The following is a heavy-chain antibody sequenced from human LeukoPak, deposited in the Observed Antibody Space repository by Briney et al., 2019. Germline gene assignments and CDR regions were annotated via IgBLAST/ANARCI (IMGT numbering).Heavy chain of an antibody. D-gene: IGHD6-13*01. CDR1: GFTFSSYE. CDR2: ISSSGKAI. J-gene: IGHJ4*02. V-gene: IGHV3-48*03. CDR3: ATTSIAAAVPGCFDY. Sequence: GGSLRLSCEASGFTFSSYEMNWVRQAPGKGLEWVSYISSSGKAIYYADSTKGRFTVSRDNAENSLYLQMNSLRAEDTAVYYCATTSIAAAVPGCFDYWGQGTLVTVSS.